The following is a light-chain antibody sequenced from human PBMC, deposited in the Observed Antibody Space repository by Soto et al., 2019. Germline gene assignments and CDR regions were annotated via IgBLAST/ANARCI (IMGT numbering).Light chain of an antibody. Sequence: EIVLTQSPGTLSLSPGEGATVSCRVSQSINSKSLVWYQRNFGQAPRLLIYNTSSRATGIPDRFSGSGSGTDFTLIISRLEPEDFAVYYCQHYGGSFIFGHGTKVDFK. CDR1: QSINSKS. CDR2: NTS. CDR3: QHYGGSFI. V-gene: IGKV3-20*01. J-gene: IGKJ3*01.